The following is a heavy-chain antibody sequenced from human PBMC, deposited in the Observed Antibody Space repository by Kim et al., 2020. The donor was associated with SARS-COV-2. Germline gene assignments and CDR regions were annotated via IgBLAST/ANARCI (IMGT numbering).Heavy chain of an antibody. D-gene: IGHD3-22*01. Sequence: VKGRFTISRDNAKNTVFLQMNSLKAEDTALYYCASAYWGYTYDRSVLEMGYWGQGTPVTVPS. CDR3: ASAYWGYTYDRSVLEMGY. V-gene: IGHV3-74*01. J-gene: IGHJ4*02.